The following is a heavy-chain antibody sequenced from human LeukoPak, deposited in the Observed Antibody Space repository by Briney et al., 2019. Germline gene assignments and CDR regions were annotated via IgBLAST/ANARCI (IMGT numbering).Heavy chain of an antibody. Sequence: PGGSLRPSCAASGFTFDDYAMHWVRQAPGKGLEGVSGISWNSGSIGYADSVKGRFTISRDNAKNSLYLQMNSLGAEDTALYYCAKDMAAYCSGGSCYGMDVWGQGTTVTVSS. CDR3: AKDMAAYCSGGSCYGMDV. D-gene: IGHD2-15*01. CDR2: ISWNSGSI. V-gene: IGHV3-9*01. CDR1: GFTFDDYA. J-gene: IGHJ6*02.